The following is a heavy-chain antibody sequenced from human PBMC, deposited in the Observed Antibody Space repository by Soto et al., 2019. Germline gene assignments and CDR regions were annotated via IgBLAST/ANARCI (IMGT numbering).Heavy chain of an antibody. V-gene: IGHV1-3*01. D-gene: IGHD6-19*01. CDR3: ARPVVVAGTPDDAFDI. Sequence: GASVKVSCKASRYTFTSYAMHWVRQAPGQRLEWMGWINAGNGNTKYSQKFQGRVTITRDTSASTAYMELSSLRSEDTAVYYCARPVVVAGTPDDAFDIWGQGTMVTVSS. J-gene: IGHJ3*02. CDR2: INAGNGNT. CDR1: RYTFTSYA.